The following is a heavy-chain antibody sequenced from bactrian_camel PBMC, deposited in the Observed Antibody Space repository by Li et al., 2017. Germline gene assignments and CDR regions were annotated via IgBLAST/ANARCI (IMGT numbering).Heavy chain of an antibody. CDR3: AARDDGSCSLNPGWTY. J-gene: IGHJ4*01. Sequence: VQLVESGGGSAQAGGSLRLSCAVASRMYCMGWYRQAPGKEREAVASISPPIVTAWYAEAVKGRFTISQDRIDNTLYLQMNSLKPEDTAIYYCAARDDGSCSLNPGWTYRGQGTQVTVS. D-gene: IGHD3*01. CDR1: SRMYCM. CDR2: ISPPIVTA. V-gene: IGHV3S53*01.